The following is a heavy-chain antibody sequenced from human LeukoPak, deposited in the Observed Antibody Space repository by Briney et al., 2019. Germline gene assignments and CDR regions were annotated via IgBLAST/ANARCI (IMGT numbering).Heavy chain of an antibody. CDR2: IKQDGSEK. CDR3: ARVKDHRGIAVAGSDY. V-gene: IGHV3-7*01. CDR1: GFTFSSYW. Sequence: GGSLRLSCAASGFTFSSYWMSWVRQAPGKGLEWVANIKQDGSEKYYVDSVKGRFTISRDNAKNSMYLQMNSLRTEDTAVYYCARVKDHRGIAVAGSDYWGQGTLVTVSS. D-gene: IGHD6-13*01. J-gene: IGHJ4*02.